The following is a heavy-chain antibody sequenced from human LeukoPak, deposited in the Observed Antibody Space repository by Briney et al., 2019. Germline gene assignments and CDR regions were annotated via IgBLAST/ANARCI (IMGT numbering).Heavy chain of an antibody. CDR3: ARSIAARGGFMDV. CDR1: GGSIRSYY. V-gene: IGHV4-59*01. Sequence: SETLSLTCTVSGGSIRSYYWSWIRQPPGKGLEWIGYIYYSGSTNYNPSLKSRVTISVDTSKNQFSLKLSSVTAADTAVYYCARSIAARGGFMDVWGKGTTVTVSS. CDR2: IYYSGST. J-gene: IGHJ6*03. D-gene: IGHD6-6*01.